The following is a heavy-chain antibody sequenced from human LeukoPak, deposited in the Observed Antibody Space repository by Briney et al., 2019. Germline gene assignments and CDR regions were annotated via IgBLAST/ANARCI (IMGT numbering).Heavy chain of an antibody. CDR1: GFTFSSHS. CDR3: ARDQGNYYGSGSQDGMDV. J-gene: IGHJ6*02. CDR2: IKQDGSEK. Sequence: GGSLRLSCAASGFTFSSHSINWVRQAPGKGLEWVANIKQDGSEKYYVDSVKGRFTISRDNAKNTLYLQMNSLRAEDTAVYYCARDQGNYYGSGSQDGMDVWGQGTTVTVSS. D-gene: IGHD3-10*01. V-gene: IGHV3-7*01.